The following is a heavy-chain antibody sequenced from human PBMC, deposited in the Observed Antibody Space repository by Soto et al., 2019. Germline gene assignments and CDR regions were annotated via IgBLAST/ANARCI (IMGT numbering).Heavy chain of an antibody. J-gene: IGHJ5*02. V-gene: IGHV3-74*01. Sequence: EVQLVESGGGLVQPGGSLRLSCAASGFTFSSYWMHWVRQAPGKGLVWVSRINSDGSSTSYADFVKGRFSISRDNAKNTLYLQMNSLRAEDTAVYYRARVINYDFWSAGGFDPWGQGTLLTVSS. CDR3: ARVINYDFWSAGGFDP. CDR2: INSDGSST. D-gene: IGHD3-3*01. CDR1: GFTFSSYW.